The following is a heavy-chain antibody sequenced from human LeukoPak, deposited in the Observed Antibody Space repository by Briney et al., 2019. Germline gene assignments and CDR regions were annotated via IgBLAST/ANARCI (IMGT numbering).Heavy chain of an antibody. Sequence: GGSLRLSCAASGFTFSSYGMHWVRQAPGKGLEWVAFIRYDGSNKYYADSVKGRFTISRDNSKNTLYLQMNSLRAEDTAVYYCAKSPIVGATTEYYFDYWGQGTLVTVSS. J-gene: IGHJ4*02. CDR2: IRYDGSNK. CDR3: AKSPIVGATTEYYFDY. V-gene: IGHV3-30*02. CDR1: GFTFSSYG. D-gene: IGHD1-26*01.